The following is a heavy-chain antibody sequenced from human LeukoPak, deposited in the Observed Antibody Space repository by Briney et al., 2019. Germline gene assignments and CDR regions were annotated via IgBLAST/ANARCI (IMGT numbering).Heavy chain of an antibody. D-gene: IGHD1-26*01. CDR3: ARDRGGSYGFADY. Sequence: GGSLRLSCAASGFTFSNAWMSWVRQAPGKGLEWVTVISYDGINKYYADSVKGRFTISRDNSKNTVYLQMNSLRGEDTAVYYCARDRGGSYGFADYWGQGTLVTVSS. J-gene: IGHJ4*02. CDR1: GFTFSNAW. V-gene: IGHV3-30*03. CDR2: ISYDGINK.